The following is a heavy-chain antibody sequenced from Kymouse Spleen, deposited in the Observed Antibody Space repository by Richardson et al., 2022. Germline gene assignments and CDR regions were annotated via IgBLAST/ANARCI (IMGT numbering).Heavy chain of an antibody. CDR1: GGSISSSSYY. D-gene: IGHD3-10*01. Sequence: QLQLQESGPGLVKPSETLSLTCTVSGGSISSSSYYWGWIRQPPGKGLEWIGSIYYSGSTYYNPSLKSRVTISVDTSKNQFSLKLSSVTAADTAVYYCAHYGSGSPFDYWGQGTLVTVSS. J-gene: IGHJ4*02. CDR2: IYYSGST. CDR3: AHYGSGSPFDY. V-gene: IGHV4-39*01.